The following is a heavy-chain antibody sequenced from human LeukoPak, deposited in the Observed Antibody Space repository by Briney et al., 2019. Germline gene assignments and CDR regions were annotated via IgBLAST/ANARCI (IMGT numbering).Heavy chain of an antibody. V-gene: IGHV3-48*01. CDR1: GFSLGDFA. CDR2: ISASSSAI. Sequence: VGSLRLSCVASGFSLGDFAMDWVRQAPGKGLEWVSYISASSSAIFYGDSVKGRFTIPRDNAKNSLFLQMDNLRAEDTAVYYCARGVGRVGSNFDFWGQGTLVTVSS. D-gene: IGHD1-26*01. J-gene: IGHJ4*02. CDR3: ARGVGRVGSNFDF.